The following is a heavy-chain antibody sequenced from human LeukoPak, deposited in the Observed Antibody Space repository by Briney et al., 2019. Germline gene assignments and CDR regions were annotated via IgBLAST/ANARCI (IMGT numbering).Heavy chain of an antibody. J-gene: IGHJ4*02. D-gene: IGHD2-15*01. CDR1: RFTFSSYA. Sequence: GGSLRLSCAASRFTFSSYAMSWVRQAPGKGLEWVSAISGSGGSTYYADSVKGRFTISRDNSKNTLYLQMNSLRAEDTAVYYCAKNLQGYCSGGSCYSGLWGQGTLVTVSS. CDR2: ISGSGGST. CDR3: AKNLQGYCSGGSCYSGL. V-gene: IGHV3-23*01.